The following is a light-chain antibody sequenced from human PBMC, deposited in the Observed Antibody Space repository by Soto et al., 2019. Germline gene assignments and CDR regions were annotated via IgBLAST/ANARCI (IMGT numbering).Light chain of an antibody. CDR1: SSNLGAGYD. J-gene: IGLJ3*02. V-gene: IGLV1-40*01. CDR3: QDYDYSLTPSV. CDR2: GNR. Sequence: QSVLTQPPSVSGAPGQRVTISCTGNSSNLGAGYDVHWYQQLPGAAPKLVIFGNRNRPSGVPERFSGSKSGTSASLAITGLQAEDEDNNYYQDYDYSLTPSVFAGGTKLPV.